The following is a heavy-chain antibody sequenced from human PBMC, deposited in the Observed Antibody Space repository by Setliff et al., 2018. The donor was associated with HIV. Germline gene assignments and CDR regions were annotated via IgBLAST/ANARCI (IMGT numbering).Heavy chain of an antibody. CDR2: RYPRGDGT. J-gene: IGHJ4*01. CDR3: AAGPFSWGQYF. D-gene: IGHD3-16*01. V-gene: IGHV1-69-2*01. Sequence: ASVKVSCKASGYTFTDRFITWFQQAPGKGLEWMGRRYPRGDGTIYAERFRGRLTLSADMSTNTGYMELDNLKSEDTAMYFCAAGPFSWGQYFWGRGTPVTVSS. CDR1: GYTFTDRF.